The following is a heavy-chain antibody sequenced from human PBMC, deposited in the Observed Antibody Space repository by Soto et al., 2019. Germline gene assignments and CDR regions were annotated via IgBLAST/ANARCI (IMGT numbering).Heavy chain of an antibody. CDR3: AREVQVHTPAFVF. J-gene: IGHJ4*02. CDR1: GGTFNTYA. V-gene: IGHV1-69*19. D-gene: IGHD3-10*01. Sequence: QVQLVQSGAEMKKPGSSVKVSCQSSGGTFNTYAMNWVRQAPGQGPEWMGDISPMFGAANYAPKFQGRVTNTADESRGTSYMQLSSLTSEDTALYFCAREVQVHTPAFVFWGQGTLVTVSS. CDR2: ISPMFGAA.